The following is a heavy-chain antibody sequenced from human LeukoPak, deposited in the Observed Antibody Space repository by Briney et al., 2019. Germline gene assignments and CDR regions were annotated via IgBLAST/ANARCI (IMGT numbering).Heavy chain of an antibody. CDR2: ISGSGGST. D-gene: IGHD2-21*01. CDR1: GLTFSSYA. V-gene: IGHV3-23*01. CDR3: AKVVYCGGDCYSAAFDI. J-gene: IGHJ3*02. Sequence: SGGSLRLSCAASGLTFSSYAMSWVRQAPGKGLEWVSAISGSGGSTYYADSVKGRFTISRDNSKNTLYLQMNSLRAEDTAVYYCAKVVYCGGDCYSAAFDIWGQGTMVTVSS.